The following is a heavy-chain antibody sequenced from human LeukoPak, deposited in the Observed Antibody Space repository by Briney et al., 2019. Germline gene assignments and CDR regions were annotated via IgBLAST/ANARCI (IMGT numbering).Heavy chain of an antibody. D-gene: IGHD5-24*01. J-gene: IGHJ3*02. V-gene: IGHV3-64*01. CDR2: ISSNGGST. Sequence: GGSLRLSCAASGFTFSSYAMHWVRQAPGKGLEYVSAISSNGGSTYYANSVKGRFTISRDNSKNTLYLQMGSLRAEDMAVYYFARDRDGFNYKNFGAFCGYGFDIWGQGTMVTVSS. CDR1: GFTFSSYA. CDR3: ARDRDGFNYKNFGAFCGYGFDI.